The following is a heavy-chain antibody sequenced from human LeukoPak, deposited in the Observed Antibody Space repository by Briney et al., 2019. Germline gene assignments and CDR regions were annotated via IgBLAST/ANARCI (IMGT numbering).Heavy chain of an antibody. Sequence: PGRSLRLSCAASGFTFSSYGMHWVRQAPGKGLEWVAVIWYDGSNKYYADSVKGRFTISRDNSKNTLYLQMNSLRAEDTAVYYCARMVDKSLFDYWGQGTLVTVSS. CDR3: ARMVDKSLFDY. CDR2: IWYDGSNK. V-gene: IGHV3-33*08. CDR1: GFTFSSYG. J-gene: IGHJ4*02. D-gene: IGHD5-12*01.